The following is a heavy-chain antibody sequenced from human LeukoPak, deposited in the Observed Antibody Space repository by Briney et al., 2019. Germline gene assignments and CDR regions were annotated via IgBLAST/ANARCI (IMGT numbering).Heavy chain of an antibody. J-gene: IGHJ4*02. V-gene: IGHV3-53*01. Sequence: GGSLRLSCAVSGFTVSSNYMSWVRQAPGKGLEWASVIYTGGSTYYADSVKGRFTISRDNSKDTLYLQMNSLRAEDTAVYYCARDRGWGYSDYWGQGTPVTVSS. D-gene: IGHD2-15*01. CDR2: IYTGGST. CDR3: ARDRGWGYSDY. CDR1: GFTVSSNY.